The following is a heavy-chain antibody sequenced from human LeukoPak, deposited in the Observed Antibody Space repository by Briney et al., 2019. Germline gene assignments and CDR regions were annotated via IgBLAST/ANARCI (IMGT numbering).Heavy chain of an antibody. CDR3: AKRSPPY. D-gene: IGHD3-10*01. CDR2: IYISGIT. V-gene: IGHV3-66*04. J-gene: IGHJ4*02. Sequence: PGGSLRLSCTASGFSITTNDMNWVRQAPGKGPEWVALIYISGITKYADSEQGRFTISRDNSKSTLYLQMNSLRAEDTAVYYCAKRSPPYWGQGTLVTVSS. CDR1: GFSITTND.